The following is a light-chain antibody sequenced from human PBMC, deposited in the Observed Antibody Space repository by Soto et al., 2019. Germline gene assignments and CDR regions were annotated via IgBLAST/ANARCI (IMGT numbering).Light chain of an antibody. CDR2: EVS. CDR1: SSDVGAYNY. Sequence: QSVLTQPPSASGSPGQSVTISCTGTSSDVGAYNYVSWYQQHPDKAPKLMIYEVSKRPSGVPDRFSGSKSGNTASLTVSGLQGEDEADYYCSSHAGSNSLIIGGGTKVTVL. J-gene: IGLJ2*01. CDR3: SSHAGSNSLI. V-gene: IGLV2-8*01.